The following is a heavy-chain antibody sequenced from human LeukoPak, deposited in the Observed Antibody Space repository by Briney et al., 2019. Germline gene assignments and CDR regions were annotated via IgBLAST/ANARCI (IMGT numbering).Heavy chain of an antibody. Sequence: SETLSLTCTVSGGSINSATYYWGWIRQPPGKGLEWIGNIYSGGNTYYKPSLKSRVTISVDASKNQLSLKLSSVTAADTAVYYCARRTYGSGTYYYNWFDPWGQGTLVTVSS. D-gene: IGHD3-10*01. CDR3: ARRTYGSGTYYYNWFDP. CDR1: GGSINSATYY. J-gene: IGHJ5*02. CDR2: IYSGGNT. V-gene: IGHV4-39*01.